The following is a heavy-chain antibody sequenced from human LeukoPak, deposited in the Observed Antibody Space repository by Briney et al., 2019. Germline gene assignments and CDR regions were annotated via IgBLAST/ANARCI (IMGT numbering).Heavy chain of an antibody. Sequence: QPGRSLRLSCAASGFTFDDYAMHWVRQAPGKCLEWVSGISWNSGSIGYADSVKGRFTISRDNAKNSLYLQMNSLRAEDMALYYCAKSLGSGSYYTYFDYWGQGTLVTVSS. V-gene: IGHV3-9*03. CDR3: AKSLGSGSYYTYFDY. J-gene: IGHJ4*02. CDR2: ISWNSGSI. CDR1: GFTFDDYA. D-gene: IGHD3-10*02.